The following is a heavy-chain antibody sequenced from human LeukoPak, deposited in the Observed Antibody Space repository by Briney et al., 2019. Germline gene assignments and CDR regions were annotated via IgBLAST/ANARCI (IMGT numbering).Heavy chain of an antibody. V-gene: IGHV3-74*03. Sequence: GGSLRLSCAASGFTFSNYWMSWVRQAPGKGLVWVSRIRPEGTTTAYADSVKGRFTISRDNAKNTLFLQMNSLSAEDTAVYYCARDLDWILFDYWGQGTLVTVSS. J-gene: IGHJ4*02. CDR2: IRPEGTTT. CDR1: GFTFSNYW. CDR3: ARDLDWILFDY. D-gene: IGHD3-9*01.